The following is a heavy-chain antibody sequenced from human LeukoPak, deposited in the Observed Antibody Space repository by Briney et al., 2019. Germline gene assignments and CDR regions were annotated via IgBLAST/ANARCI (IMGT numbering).Heavy chain of an antibody. Sequence: PGGSVRLSCAVSGFSFTNFWMSWVRQAPGRGLEWVANIHPEGNEKYHVESVKGRFTISRDNTKNLLFLQMNGLRVGDTAVYYCARGDAFSGDHWGQGTLVTVSS. J-gene: IGHJ4*02. CDR2: IHPEGNEK. CDR3: ARGDAFSGDH. V-gene: IGHV3-7*04. CDR1: GFSFTNFW.